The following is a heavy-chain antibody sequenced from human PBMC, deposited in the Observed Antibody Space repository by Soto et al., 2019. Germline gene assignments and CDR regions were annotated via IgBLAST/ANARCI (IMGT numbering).Heavy chain of an antibody. CDR3: AIGRGGNSTPDDFDI. CDR2: IPASGYS. CDR1: GGSITSHS. Sequence: SETLSLTCTASGGSITSHSLSWLRQPAGKGLEWMGRIPASGYSNYNLFVKSRVTMSVHTCKNHLSLMLRSVTAADTAVYYCAIGRGGNSTPDDFDIWGPGTMVTISS. V-gene: IGHV4-4*07. J-gene: IGHJ3*02. D-gene: IGHD4-4*01.